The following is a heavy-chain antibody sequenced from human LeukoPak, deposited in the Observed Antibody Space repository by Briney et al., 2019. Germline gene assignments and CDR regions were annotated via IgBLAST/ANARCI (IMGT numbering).Heavy chain of an antibody. CDR1: GFTFSSYA. CDR3: ARGACISTTCYANFDY. D-gene: IGHD2-2*01. V-gene: IGHV3-30*04. Sequence: GRSLRLSCAASGFTFSSYAMHWVRQAPGKGLEWVAVISYDGSNKYYADSVKGRFTISRDNSKNTLYLQVTSLRSGDTAVYYCARGACISTTCYANFDYWGQGTLVSVSS. J-gene: IGHJ4*02. CDR2: ISYDGSNK.